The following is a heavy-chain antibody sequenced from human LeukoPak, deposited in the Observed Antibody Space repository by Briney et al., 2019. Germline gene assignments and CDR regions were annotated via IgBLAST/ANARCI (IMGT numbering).Heavy chain of an antibody. D-gene: IGHD2-15*01. Sequence: PGGSLRLSCAVSGFTLSDHNVDWVRQAPGKGLEWVGRTTNKAHSYTTEYAASVKGRFTISRDDSQNSLYLQMNSLKTEDTAVYYCARAPSGLDYWGQGILVTVSS. CDR3: ARAPSGLDY. V-gene: IGHV3-72*01. J-gene: IGHJ4*02. CDR1: GFTLSDHN. CDR2: TTNKAHSYTT.